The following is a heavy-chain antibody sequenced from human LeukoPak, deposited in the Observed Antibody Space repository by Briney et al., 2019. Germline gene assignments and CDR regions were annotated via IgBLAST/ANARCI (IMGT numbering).Heavy chain of an antibody. CDR3: ARGMAVAGMGYFQH. CDR2: INHSGST. CDR1: GGSFSGYY. V-gene: IGHV4-34*01. Sequence: PSETLSLTCAVYGGSFSGYYWSWIRQPPGKGLEWIGEINHSGSTNYNPSLKSRVTISVDTSKNQFFLKLSSVTAADTAVYYCARGMAVAGMGYFQHWGQGTLVTVSS. D-gene: IGHD6-19*01. J-gene: IGHJ1*01.